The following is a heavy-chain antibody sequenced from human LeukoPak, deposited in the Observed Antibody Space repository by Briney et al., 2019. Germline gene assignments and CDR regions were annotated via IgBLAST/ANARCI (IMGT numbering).Heavy chain of an antibody. CDR2: IYATGTTST. CDR1: GASVNRGYYH. J-gene: IGHJ4*02. CDR3: ARFKSSGWYYFDN. Sequence: SETLSLTCSVTGASVNRGYYHWSWIRQPPGKALEWIGDIYATGTTSTRFNPSLMSRATISVDTSQNQFSLTLNSVTAADTAVYFCARFKSSGWYYFDNWSQGTLVTVSS. V-gene: IGHV4-61*01. D-gene: IGHD6-19*01.